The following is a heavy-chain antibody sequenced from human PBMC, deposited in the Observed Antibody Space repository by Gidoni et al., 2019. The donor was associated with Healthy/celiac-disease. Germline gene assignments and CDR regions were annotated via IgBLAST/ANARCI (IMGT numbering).Heavy chain of an antibody. CDR1: GGSISSYY. Sequence: QVQLQESGPGLVKPSETLSLTCTVSGGSISSYYWSWIRQPPGKGLEWIGYIYYSGNTNYNPALKSRVTISVDTSKNQFSLKLSSVTAADTAVYYCARDVATKGFDPWGQGTLVTVSS. CDR2: IYYSGNT. CDR3: ARDVATKGFDP. D-gene: IGHD2-15*01. J-gene: IGHJ5*02. V-gene: IGHV4-59*01.